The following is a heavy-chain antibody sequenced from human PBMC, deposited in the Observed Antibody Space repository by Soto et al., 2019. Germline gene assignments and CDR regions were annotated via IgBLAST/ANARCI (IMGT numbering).Heavy chain of an antibody. CDR3: ARRPALDDFWSGYYYYYGMDV. J-gene: IGHJ6*02. V-gene: IGHV5-10-1*01. CDR2: IDPSDSYT. Sequence: GESLKISCKGSGYSFTSYWISWVRQMPGKGLEWMGRIDPSDSYTNYSPSFQGHVTISADKSISTAYLQWSSLKASDTAMYYCARRPALDDFWSGYYYYYGMDVWGQGTTVTVSS. CDR1: GYSFTSYW. D-gene: IGHD3-3*01.